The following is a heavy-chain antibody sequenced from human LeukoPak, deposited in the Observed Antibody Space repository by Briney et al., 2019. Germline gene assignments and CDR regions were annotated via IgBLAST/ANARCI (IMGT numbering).Heavy chain of an antibody. CDR3: AKGLASILEAEYYFDY. J-gene: IGHJ4*02. Sequence: GGSLRLSCAASGFTFSSYAMSWVRQAPGKGLEWVSAISGSGGSTYYADSVKGRFTISRDNSKNTLYLQMNSLRAEDTAVYYCAKGLASILEAEYYFDYWGQGTLVTVSS. D-gene: IGHD3-9*01. CDR1: GFTFSSYA. CDR2: ISGSGGST. V-gene: IGHV3-23*01.